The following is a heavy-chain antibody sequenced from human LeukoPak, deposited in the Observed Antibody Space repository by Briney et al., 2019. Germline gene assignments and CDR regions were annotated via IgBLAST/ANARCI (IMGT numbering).Heavy chain of an antibody. V-gene: IGHV3-7*03. CDR2: IKQDGSEK. J-gene: IGHJ4*02. D-gene: IGHD3-10*01. CDR1: GFTFSSYW. CDR3: ARDRGSSALYFDY. Sequence: GGSLRLSCAASGFTFSSYWMSWVRQAPGKGLEWVANIKQDGSEKYYVDSVKGRFTISRDKAKNSLYLQMNSLRAEDTAVYYSARDRGSSALYFDYWGQGTLVTVSS.